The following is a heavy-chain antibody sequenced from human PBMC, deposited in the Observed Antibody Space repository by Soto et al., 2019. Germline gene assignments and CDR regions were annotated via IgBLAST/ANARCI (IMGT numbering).Heavy chain of an antibody. CDR2: INHSGST. CDR1: GGSFSGYY. D-gene: IGHD3-10*01. CDR3: ARGVDYYGSGSYYFYYGMDV. Sequence: LSLTCAVYGGSFSGYYWSWIRQPPGKGLEWIGEINHSGSTNYNPSLKSRVTISVDTSKNQFSLKLSSVTAADTAVYYCARGVDYYGSGSYYFYYGMDVWGQGTTVTVSS. J-gene: IGHJ6*02. V-gene: IGHV4-34*01.